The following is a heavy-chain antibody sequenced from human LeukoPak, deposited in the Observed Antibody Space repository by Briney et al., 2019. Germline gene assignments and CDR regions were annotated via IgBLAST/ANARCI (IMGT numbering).Heavy chain of an antibody. CDR2: INSDGSST. CDR1: GFTFTSYW. V-gene: IGHV3-74*01. Sequence: GRSLRLSCASSGFTFTSYWMHWVRQAPGKGLVWVSRINSDGSSTSYADSVKGRFTISRDNPKNTLYLQMNSLRAEDTAVYYCARDPDIWSVYMDVWGKGTTVTVSS. CDR3: ARDPDIWSVYMDV. J-gene: IGHJ6*03. D-gene: IGHD3-3*01.